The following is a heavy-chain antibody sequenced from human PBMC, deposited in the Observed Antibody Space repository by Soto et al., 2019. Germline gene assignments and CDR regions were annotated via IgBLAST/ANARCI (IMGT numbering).Heavy chain of an antibody. J-gene: IGHJ3*02. D-gene: IGHD6-19*01. CDR1: GFTFSNAC. V-gene: IGHV3-15*01. CDR3: TLDSSGWYKNASDI. CDR2: IKSKTDGGTT. Sequence: GGSLRLSCAASGFTFSNACMSWVRQAPGKGLEWVGRIKSKTDGGTTDYAAPVKGRFTISRDDSKNTLYLQMNSLKTEDTAVYYFTLDSSGWYKNASDIWGQGTMVTVSS.